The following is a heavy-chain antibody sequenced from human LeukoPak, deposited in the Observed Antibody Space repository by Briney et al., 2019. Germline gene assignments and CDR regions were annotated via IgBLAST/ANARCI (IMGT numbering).Heavy chain of an antibody. CDR2: ISPNSGGT. V-gene: IGHV1-2*02. D-gene: IGHD3-22*01. CDR1: GYTFTGYY. Sequence: ASVKVSCKASGYTFTGYYMHWVRQAPGQGLEWMGWISPNSGGTNYAQKFQGRVTMTRDTSISTAYMELSRLRSDDTAVYYCARTLGIHYDSSGYQNWGQGTLVTVSS. CDR3: ARTLGIHYDSSGYQN. J-gene: IGHJ4*02.